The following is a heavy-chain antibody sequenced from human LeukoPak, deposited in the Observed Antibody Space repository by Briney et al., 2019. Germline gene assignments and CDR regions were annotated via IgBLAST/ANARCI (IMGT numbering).Heavy chain of an antibody. CDR2: ISYDGSNK. CDR3: ARGGTERDLDY. J-gene: IGHJ4*02. V-gene: IGHV3-30*03. CDR1: GFTFSSYG. D-gene: IGHD1-1*01. Sequence: GGSLRLSCAASGFTFSSYGMHWVRQAPGKGLEWVAVISYDGSNKYYADSVKGRFTISRDNSKNTLYLQMNSLRAEDTAVYYCARGGTERDLDYWGQGTLVTVSS.